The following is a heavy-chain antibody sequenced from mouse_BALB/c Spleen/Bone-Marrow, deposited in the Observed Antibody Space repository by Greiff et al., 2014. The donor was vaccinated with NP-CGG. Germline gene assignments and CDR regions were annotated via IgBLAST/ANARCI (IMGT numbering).Heavy chain of an antibody. V-gene: IGHV2-6*02. D-gene: IGHD2-3*01. CDR3: ARNSGGMIFDY. Sequence: QVQLQQSGPGLVAPSQSLSITCTVSGLSLISYGVNWVRQPPGKGLEWLVVIWSDGSTTYNSALKSRLSISKDNSKSQVFLKMNSLQTDDTAMYYCARNSGGMIFDYWGQGTTLTVSS. CDR1: GLSLISYG. J-gene: IGHJ2*01. CDR2: IWSDGST.